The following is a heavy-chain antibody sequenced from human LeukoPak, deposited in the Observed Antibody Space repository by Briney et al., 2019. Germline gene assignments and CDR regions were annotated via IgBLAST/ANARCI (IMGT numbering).Heavy chain of an antibody. D-gene: IGHD6-25*01. CDR3: AKVKWSSSGALDY. Sequence: GGSLRLSCTASGFTFSSYAMSWVRQAPGKGLEWVSAISGRGGSTYYADSVKGRFSISRDDSKNTLYLQMNSLRVEDTAIYYCAKVKWSSSGALDYWGQGTLVSVSS. CDR1: GFTFSSYA. J-gene: IGHJ4*02. CDR2: ISGRGGST. V-gene: IGHV3-23*01.